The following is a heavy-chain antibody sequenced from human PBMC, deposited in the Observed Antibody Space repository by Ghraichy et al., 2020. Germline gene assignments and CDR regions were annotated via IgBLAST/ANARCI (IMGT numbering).Heavy chain of an antibody. CDR3: ATDPSIYDSSDPDPFDY. CDR1: GFTFSSYA. CDR2: ISGSGGST. V-gene: IGHV3-23*01. Sequence: GGSLRLSCAASGFTFSSYAMSWVRQAPGKGLEWVSAISGSGGSTYYADSVKGRFTISRDNSKNTLYLQMNSLRAEDTAVYYCATDPSIYDSSDPDPFDYWGHGTLVTVSS. D-gene: IGHD3-22*01. J-gene: IGHJ4*01.